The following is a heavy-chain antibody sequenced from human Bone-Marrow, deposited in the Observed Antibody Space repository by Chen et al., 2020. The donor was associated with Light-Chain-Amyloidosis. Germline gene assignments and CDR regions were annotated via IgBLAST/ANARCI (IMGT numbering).Heavy chain of an antibody. CDR2: MNRDGSKS. V-gene: IGHV3-7*03. Sequence: EMQLVESGGGLVQPGGSLRLSCAASGLTFNSYWMTWVRQVPGKGPEWVANMNRDGSKSYDVDSVQGRFIISRDNAKNSLFLQMNNVRAEDTAVYYCARDINPAYNGMYYDAFDVWGHGTMVTVSS. D-gene: IGHD1-26*01. J-gene: IGHJ3*01. CDR3: ARDINPAYNGMYYDAFDV. CDR1: GLTFNSYW.